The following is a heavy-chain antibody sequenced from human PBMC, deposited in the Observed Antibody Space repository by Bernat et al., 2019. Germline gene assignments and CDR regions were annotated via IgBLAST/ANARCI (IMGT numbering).Heavy chain of an antibody. V-gene: IGHV4-59*01. J-gene: IGHJ6*03. CDR2: IYYSGST. CDR3: ARVEYRSSSGYYYYYLDV. D-gene: IGHD6-6*01. CDR1: GGSISSYY. Sequence: QVQLQESGPGLVKPSETLSLTCTVSGGSISSYYWSWIRQPPGKGLEWIGYIYYSGSTNYNPSLKSRVTISVDTSKNQFSLKLSSVTAADTAVYYCARVEYRSSSGYYYYYLDVWGQGTSVTVSS.